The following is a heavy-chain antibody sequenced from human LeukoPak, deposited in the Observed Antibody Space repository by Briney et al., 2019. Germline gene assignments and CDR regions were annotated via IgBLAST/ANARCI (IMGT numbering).Heavy chain of an antibody. D-gene: IGHD2-2*01. CDR3: ARDCSSTSCYTQYFQH. V-gene: IGHV3-30-3*01. Sequence: GGSLRLSCAASGFTFSTYAMHWVRQAPGKGLEWVAVISYDGSNKYCADSVKGRFTISRDNSKNTLYLQMNSLRAEDTAVYYCARDCSSTSCYTQYFQHWGQGTLVTVSS. CDR1: GFTFSTYA. CDR2: ISYDGSNK. J-gene: IGHJ1*01.